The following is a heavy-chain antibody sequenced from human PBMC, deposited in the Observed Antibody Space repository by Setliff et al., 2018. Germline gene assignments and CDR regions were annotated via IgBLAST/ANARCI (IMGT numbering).Heavy chain of an antibody. D-gene: IGHD3-10*01. J-gene: IGHJ4*02. Sequence: SETLSLTCTVSGGSISSSNWWTWVRQPPGKGLEWIGEIYHSGSINYNPSLKSRVTMSVDKSKNQFSLKLNSVTAADTAVYYCARDRTYYGSGTYTRYFDYWGQGTLVTVSS. CDR3: ARDRTYYGSGTYTRYFDY. CDR1: GGSISSSNW. V-gene: IGHV4-4*02. CDR2: IYHSGSI.